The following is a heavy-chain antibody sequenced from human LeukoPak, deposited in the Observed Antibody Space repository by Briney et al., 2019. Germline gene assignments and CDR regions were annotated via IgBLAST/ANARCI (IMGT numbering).Heavy chain of an antibody. CDR1: GGSISSGSYY. CDR2: IYYSGST. D-gene: IGHD4-17*01. CDR3: ARGVHDYGDYIDWFDP. J-gene: IGHJ5*02. Sequence: SQTLSLTCTVSGGSISSGSYYWSWIRQPAGKGLEWIGYIYYSGSTDYNPSLKSRVTISVDTSKNQFSLKLSSVTAADTAVFYCARGVHDYGDYIDWFDPWGQGTLVTVSS. V-gene: IGHV4-61*10.